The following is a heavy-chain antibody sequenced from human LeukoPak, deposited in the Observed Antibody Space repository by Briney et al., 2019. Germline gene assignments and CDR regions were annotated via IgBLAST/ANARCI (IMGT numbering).Heavy chain of an antibody. CDR2: INHSGST. CDR1: VGSFSCYY. D-gene: IGHD4-11*01. J-gene: IGHJ4*02. CDR3: SRGDSNFPFDY. V-gene: IGHV4-34*01. Sequence: SETLSLTCAVYVGSFSCYYWSWIRQPPGKGLEWIGQINHSGSTNYNPSLKSRVTISVDTSKNQFSLKLNSVTAADTAVYYCSRGDSNFPFDYWGQGTLVTVSS.